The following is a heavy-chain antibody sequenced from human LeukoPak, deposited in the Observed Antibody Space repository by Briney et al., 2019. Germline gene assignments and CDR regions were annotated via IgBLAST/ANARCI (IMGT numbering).Heavy chain of an antibody. J-gene: IGHJ4*02. CDR1: GFTFSSYA. Sequence: PGGSLRLSCAASGFTFSSYAMSWVRQAPGKGLEWVSAISGSGGSTYYADSVKGRFTISRDNSKNTLYLQMNSLRAEDTAVYYCARDGGYSGYDYFYFDYWGQGTLVTVSS. D-gene: IGHD5-12*01. CDR3: ARDGGYSGYDYFYFDY. V-gene: IGHV3-23*01. CDR2: ISGSGGST.